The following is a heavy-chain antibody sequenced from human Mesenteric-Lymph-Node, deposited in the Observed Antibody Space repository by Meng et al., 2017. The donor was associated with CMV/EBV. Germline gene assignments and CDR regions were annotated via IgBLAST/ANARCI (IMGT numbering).Heavy chain of an antibody. J-gene: IGHJ5*02. CDR2: MNPNSGNT. D-gene: IGHD2/OR15-2a*01. CDR1: GYTFTSYD. V-gene: IGHV1-8*01. Sequence: SGYTFTSYDINWVRQATGQGLEWMGWMNPNSGNTGYAQKFQGRVTMTRNTSITTAYMELSSLRSEDTAVYYCARGRGTTHKGNWFDPWGQGTLVTVSS. CDR3: ARGRGTTHKGNWFDP.